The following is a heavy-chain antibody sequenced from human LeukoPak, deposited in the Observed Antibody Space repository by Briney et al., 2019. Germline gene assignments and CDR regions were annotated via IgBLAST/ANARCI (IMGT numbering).Heavy chain of an antibody. CDR3: ARGRGDYWFDP. CDR1: GGSISSYY. D-gene: IGHD2-21*02. J-gene: IGHJ5*02. V-gene: IGHV4-59*01. Sequence: SETLSLTCTVSGGSISSYYWSWIRQPPGKGLEWIGYTYYSGSTNYNPSLKSRVTISVDTSKNQFSLKLSSVTAADTAVYYCARGRGDYWFDPWGQGTLVTVSS. CDR2: TYYSGST.